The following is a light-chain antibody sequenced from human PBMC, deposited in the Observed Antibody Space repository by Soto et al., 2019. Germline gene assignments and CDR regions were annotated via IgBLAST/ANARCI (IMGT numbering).Light chain of an antibody. CDR3: LQRSKWPLT. CDR2: DAS. V-gene: IGKV3-11*01. J-gene: IGKJ4*01. CDR1: QSINSY. Sequence: EIVLTQSPATLSLSPGDRATLSCRASQSINSYLAWYQQKPGQAPRLLIYDASNRATGIPARFSGSGSGTDFTLTICSLEPEDFAIYYCLQRSKWPLTFGGGTKVE.